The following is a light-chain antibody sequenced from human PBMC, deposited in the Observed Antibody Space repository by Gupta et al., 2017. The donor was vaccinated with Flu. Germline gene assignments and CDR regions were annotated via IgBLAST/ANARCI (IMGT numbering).Light chain of an antibody. J-gene: IGKJ1*01. CDR3: QQYNNWPPGT. CDR1: QSVSSN. CDR2: DAS. V-gene: IGKV3D-15*01. Sequence: EIVMTHPPATLSLSPGERATLPCRARQSVSSNLAWYQQKPGQAPRLLIYDASTRATGIPARCSGSGSGTEFTLTISSLESEDVAVDYCQQYNNWPPGTFGQGTKVEIK.